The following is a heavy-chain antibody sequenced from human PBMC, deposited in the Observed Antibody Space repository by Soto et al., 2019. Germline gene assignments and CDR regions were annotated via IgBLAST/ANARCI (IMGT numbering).Heavy chain of an antibody. CDR3: ARGILWELGAGYAFEI. CDR2: MYYSGST. D-gene: IGHD1-26*01. CDR1: GGSVSGRNSY. Sequence: SETPPRTCTVSGGSVSGRNSYWNWIRHPPQKGLEWIGYMYYSGSTIYNPSLKSRVTISVDTSKNQFSLKLTSVTAADTAVYYCARGILWELGAGYAFEIWGHGTKVTRSS. J-gene: IGHJ3*02. V-gene: IGHV4-61*01.